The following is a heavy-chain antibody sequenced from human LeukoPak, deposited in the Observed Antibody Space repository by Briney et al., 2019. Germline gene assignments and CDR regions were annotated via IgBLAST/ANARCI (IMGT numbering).Heavy chain of an antibody. CDR3: ARDVDYDYVWGSYSLDM. J-gene: IGHJ3*02. V-gene: IGHV3-7*01. D-gene: IGHD3-16*01. Sequence: GGSLRLSCAASGFTFSSYSMNWVRQAPGKGLEWVANINQDGTKKHHIDSVKGRFTISRDNAKSSLYLQMNSLRAEDTAVYYCARDVDYDYVWGSYSLDMWGQGTVVTVSS. CDR1: GFTFSSYS. CDR2: INQDGTKK.